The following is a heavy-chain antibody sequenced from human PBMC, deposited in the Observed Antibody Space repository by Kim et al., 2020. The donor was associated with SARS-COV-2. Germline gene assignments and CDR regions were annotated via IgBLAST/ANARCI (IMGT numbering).Heavy chain of an antibody. D-gene: IGHD3-22*01. V-gene: IGHV3-23*01. J-gene: IGHJ4*02. CDR3: ARVILVGTYYFDY. Sequence: SDTVNGRFTISRDNSKNTLLLQVNSLRAEDTALYYCARVILVGTYYFDYWGQGTLVTVSA.